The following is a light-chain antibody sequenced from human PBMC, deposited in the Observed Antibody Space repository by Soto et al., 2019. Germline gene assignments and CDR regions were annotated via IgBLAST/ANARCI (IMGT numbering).Light chain of an antibody. V-gene: IGKV1-9*01. CDR2: GAS. CDR1: QGLSSY. J-gene: IGKJ5*01. Sequence: DLQLTQSHSFLSASVGDRVTITCRASQGLSSYLAWYQQKPGKAPNLLMYGASTLRSGVPSRFSGSGSGTEFTLTISSLQPDDFATYFCQQYASYSTFGQGTRLEIK. CDR3: QQYASYST.